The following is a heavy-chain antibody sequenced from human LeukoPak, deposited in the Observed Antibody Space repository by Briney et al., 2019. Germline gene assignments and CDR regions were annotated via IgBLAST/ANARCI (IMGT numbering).Heavy chain of an antibody. J-gene: IGHJ4*02. Sequence: PSKTLSLTCTVSGGSISSYYWSWIRRPPGKGLEWIAVIYDSGSTNYYPSSKSRVTTSVGTSKHQSALKLSSITTAETAAYYYGRVAGGGYKYYFDYWGQGTLVTVSS. CDR1: GGSISSYY. CDR2: IYDSGST. V-gene: IGHV4-59*01. D-gene: IGHD1-26*01. CDR3: GRVAGGGYKYYFDY.